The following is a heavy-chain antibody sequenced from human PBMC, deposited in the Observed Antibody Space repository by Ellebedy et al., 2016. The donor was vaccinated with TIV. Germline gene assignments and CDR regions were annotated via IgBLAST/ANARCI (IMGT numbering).Heavy chain of an antibody. Sequence: MPSETLSLTCTVSGGSINSYYWSWIRHPPGKGLEWIGYIDDSGSTNYNPSLKSRVTISVDRSKQRFSLTLSPVTAADTAVFYCARGGETNDFDSWGQGTLVTVSS. CDR3: ARGGETNDFDS. CDR2: IDDSGST. D-gene: IGHD3-10*01. J-gene: IGHJ4*02. V-gene: IGHV4-59*01. CDR1: GGSINSYY.